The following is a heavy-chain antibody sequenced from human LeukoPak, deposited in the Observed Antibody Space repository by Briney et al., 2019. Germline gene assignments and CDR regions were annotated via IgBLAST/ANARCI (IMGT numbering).Heavy chain of an antibody. D-gene: IGHD3-22*01. Sequence: GGSLRLSCAASGFTVSSNYMSWVRQAPGKGLEWVSVIYSGGSTYYADSVKGRFTISRDNSKNTLYLQMNSLRAEDTAVYYCARLNYYDSSGLDAFDIWGQGTMVTVSS. CDR3: ARLNYYDSSGLDAFDI. J-gene: IGHJ3*02. CDR1: GFTVSSNY. V-gene: IGHV3-53*01. CDR2: IYSGGST.